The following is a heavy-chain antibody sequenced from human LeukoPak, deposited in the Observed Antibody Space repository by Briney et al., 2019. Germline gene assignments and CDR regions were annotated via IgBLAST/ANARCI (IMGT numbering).Heavy chain of an antibody. CDR1: GGSISSYY. Sequence: SETLSLTCTVSGGSISSYYWSWIRQPAGKGLEWIGRIYTSGSTNYNPSPKSGVPMSVDTSKNQFSLKLSSVTAADTAVYNWARDMVRGVIDYWGQGTLVTVSS. V-gene: IGHV4-4*07. CDR2: IYTSGST. J-gene: IGHJ4*02. D-gene: IGHD3-10*01. CDR3: ARDMVRGVIDY.